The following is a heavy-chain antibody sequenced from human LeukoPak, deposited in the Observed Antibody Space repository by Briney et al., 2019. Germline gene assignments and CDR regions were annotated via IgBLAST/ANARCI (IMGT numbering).Heavy chain of an antibody. V-gene: IGHV4-39*01. CDR2: IYYSGST. Sequence: PETLSLTCTVSGGSISSNSYYWGWIRQPPGKGLKWIGSIYYSGSTYYNPSLKSRVTISVDTSKNQFSLKLNSVTAADTAVYYCARNRYYYGSGNYGVPNWFDPWGQGTLVTVSS. CDR1: GGSISSNSYY. CDR3: ARNRYYYGSGNYGVPNWFDP. J-gene: IGHJ5*02. D-gene: IGHD3-10*01.